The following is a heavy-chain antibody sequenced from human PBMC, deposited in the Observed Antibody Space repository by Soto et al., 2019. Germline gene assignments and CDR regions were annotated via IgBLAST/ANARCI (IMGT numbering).Heavy chain of an antibody. CDR1: GCTFSSYG. J-gene: IGHJ4*02. D-gene: IGHD2-8*01. Sequence: QVQLVESGGGVVQPGRSLRLSCAASGCTFSSYGMYWVRQTPGKGLEWVAVISYDGSNKYYADSVKGRFTISRDSSKNTLYLQMNSLRAEDTAVYYCAKGSINGIYSDFDHWGQGTLVTVSS. CDR2: ISYDGSNK. V-gene: IGHV3-30*18. CDR3: AKGSINGIYSDFDH.